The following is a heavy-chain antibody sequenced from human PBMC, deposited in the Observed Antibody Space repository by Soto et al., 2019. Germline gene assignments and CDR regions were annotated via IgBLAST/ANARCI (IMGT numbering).Heavy chain of an antibody. CDR2: IYRTGST. J-gene: IGHJ3*02. CDR1: GGSFTSNNW. Sequence: SETLSLTCAVSGGSFTSNNWWTWVRQPPGQGLEWIGEIYRTGSTNYNPSLKSRVTISLDKSENQFSLKVTSLTAADTAVYYCARVKYYYDSSGYPNSRTFDIWGQGTMVTVSS. CDR3: ARVKYYYDSSGYPNSRTFDI. V-gene: IGHV4-4*02. D-gene: IGHD3-22*01.